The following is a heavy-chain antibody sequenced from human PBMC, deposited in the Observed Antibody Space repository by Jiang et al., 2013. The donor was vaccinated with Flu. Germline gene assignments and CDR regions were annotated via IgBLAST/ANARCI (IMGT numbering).Heavy chain of an antibody. D-gene: IGHD3-10*01. CDR1: GGSISSGSYY. Sequence: PGLVKPSQTLSLTCTVSGGSISSGSYYWSWIRQPAGKGLEWIGRIYTSGSTNYNPSLKSRVTISVDTSKNQFSLKLSSVTAADTAVYYCARVGAWNYVDYWGQGTLVTVSS. V-gene: IGHV4-61*02. CDR3: ARVGAWNYVDY. J-gene: IGHJ4*02. CDR2: IYTSGST.